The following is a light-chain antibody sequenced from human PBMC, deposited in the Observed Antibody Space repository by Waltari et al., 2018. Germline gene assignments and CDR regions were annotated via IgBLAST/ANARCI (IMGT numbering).Light chain of an antibody. V-gene: IGLV10-54*04. CDR2: RNN. CDR3: SAWDSSLSAWV. CDR1: SNNVGNQG. Sequence: QAGLTQPPSVSKDLRQTVTLTCTGNSNNVGNQGTAWLQQHQGRPPKLLSYRNNNRPSGISERFSASTSGNPASLTITGLQSEDEADYYCSAWDSSLSAWVFGGGTKLTVL. J-gene: IGLJ3*02.